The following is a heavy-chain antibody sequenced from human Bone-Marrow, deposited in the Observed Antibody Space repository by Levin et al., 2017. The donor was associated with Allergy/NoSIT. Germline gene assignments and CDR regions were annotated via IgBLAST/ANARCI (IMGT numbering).Heavy chain of an antibody. CDR1: GFTFSSYG. CDR3: AKDPRDIVVVPAAIISAFDI. CDR2: ISYDGSNK. J-gene: IGHJ3*02. V-gene: IGHV3-30*18. Sequence: GGSLRLSCAASGFTFSSYGMHWVRQAPGKGLEWVAVISYDGSNKYYADSVKGRFTISRDNSKNTLYLQMNSLRAEDTAVYYCAKDPRDIVVVPAAIISAFDIWGQGTMVTVSS. D-gene: IGHD2-2*02.